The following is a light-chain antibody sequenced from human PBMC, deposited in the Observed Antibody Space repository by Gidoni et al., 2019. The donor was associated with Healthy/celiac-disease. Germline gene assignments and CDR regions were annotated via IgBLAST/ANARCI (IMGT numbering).Light chain of an antibody. CDR3: QQRSNWPPVT. CDR2: DAS. V-gene: IGKV3-11*01. Sequence: IVFTQSPATLSLSPGERATLPCRASQRVSSYLAWYQQKPGQAPRLLIYDASNRATGIPARFSGSGSGTDFTLPISSLEPEDFAVYYCQQRSNWPPVTFGQGTRLEIK. J-gene: IGKJ5*01. CDR1: QRVSSY.